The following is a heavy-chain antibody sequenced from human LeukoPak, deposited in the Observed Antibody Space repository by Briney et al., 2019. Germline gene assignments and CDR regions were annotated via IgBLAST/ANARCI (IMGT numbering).Heavy chain of an antibody. D-gene: IGHD3-22*01. V-gene: IGHV3-23*05. CDR1: GFTFSSYA. Sequence: HTGGSLRLSCAASGFTFSSYAMSWVRQAPGKGLEWVSHINNNGGSTSYADSVKGRFTISRDNSKNTLYVQLNSLRAEDTAVYYCARAGHDSSAWYPANWGQGTLVTVSS. J-gene: IGHJ4*02. CDR3: ARAGHDSSAWYPAN. CDR2: INNNGGST.